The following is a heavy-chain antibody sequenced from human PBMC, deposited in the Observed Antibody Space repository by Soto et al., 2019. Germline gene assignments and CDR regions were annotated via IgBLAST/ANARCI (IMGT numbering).Heavy chain of an antibody. CDR1: GFTFSSYN. CDR3: ASTRRDGYNNYYYYYGMDV. D-gene: IGHD5-12*01. J-gene: IGHJ6*02. CDR2: ISSSRSYI. Sequence: LRLSCAASGFTFSSYNMNWVRQAPGKGLEWVSSISSSRSYIYYADSVKGRFTVSRDNAKNSLYLQMNSLRAEDTAVYSCASTRRDGYNNYYYYYGMDVWGQGTTVTVSS. V-gene: IGHV3-21*01.